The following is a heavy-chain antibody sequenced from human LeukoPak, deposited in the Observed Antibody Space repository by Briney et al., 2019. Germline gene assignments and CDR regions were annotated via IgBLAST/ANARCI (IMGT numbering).Heavy chain of an antibody. Sequence: SETLSLTCTVSGGSISSFYWSWIRQPPGKGLEWIGYIYYSGSANYNPSLKSRVTMSVDTSKNQFSLKLSSVTAADTAVYYCARGGYSYDYWGQGTLVTVSS. V-gene: IGHV4-59*12. CDR2: IYYSGSA. CDR3: ARGGYSYDY. CDR1: GGSISSFY. J-gene: IGHJ4*02. D-gene: IGHD5-18*01.